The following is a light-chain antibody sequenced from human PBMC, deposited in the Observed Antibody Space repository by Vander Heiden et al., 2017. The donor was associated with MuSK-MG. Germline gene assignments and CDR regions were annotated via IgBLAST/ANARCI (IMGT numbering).Light chain of an antibody. CDR1: KLGDKY. J-gene: IGLJ2*01. CDR2: QDS. V-gene: IGLV3-1*01. CDR3: QAWDSSTQVV. Sequence: SYELTQPPSVSVSPGQTPSITCSGDKLGDKYACWYQQKPGQSPVLGIYQDSKRPSGIPERFSGSNSGNTATLTISGTQAMDEADYYCQAWDSSTQVVFGGGTKLTVL.